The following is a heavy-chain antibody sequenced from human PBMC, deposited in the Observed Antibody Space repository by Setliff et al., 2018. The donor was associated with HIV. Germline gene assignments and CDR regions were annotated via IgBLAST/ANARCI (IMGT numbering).Heavy chain of an antibody. V-gene: IGHV4-39*01. CDR2: VYYSGTT. CDR1: GASISNSPHF. CDR3: TRHGPTPDVKAFHI. Sequence: SETLSLTCTVSGASISNSPHFWGWVRQPPGKGLEWIGNVYYSGTTYYKPSLKSRVTISVDTSKNQFSLKLSSVTAADTAVYYCTRHGPTPDVKAFHIWGQGTMVTVSS. J-gene: IGHJ3*02.